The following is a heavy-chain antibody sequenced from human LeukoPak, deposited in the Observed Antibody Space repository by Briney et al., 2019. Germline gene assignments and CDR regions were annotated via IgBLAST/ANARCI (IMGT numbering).Heavy chain of an antibody. CDR3: ATSPSYYYYYMDV. V-gene: IGHV4-38-2*02. CDR1: GYSISSGYY. Sequence: SETLSLTCTVSGYSISSGYYWGWIRQPPGKGLEWIGSIYHSGSTYYNPSLKSRVTISVDTSKNQFSLKLSSVTAADTAVYYCATSPSYYYYYMDVWGKGTTVTISS. CDR2: IYHSGST. J-gene: IGHJ6*03.